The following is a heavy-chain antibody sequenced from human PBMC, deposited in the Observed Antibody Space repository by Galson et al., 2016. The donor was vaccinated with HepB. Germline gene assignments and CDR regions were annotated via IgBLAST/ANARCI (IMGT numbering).Heavy chain of an antibody. CDR2: IKDDGSET. V-gene: IGHV3-7*01. Sequence: SLRLSCAASGFMFSSYWMTWVRQAPGKGLEWVANIKDDGSETYYVDSVKGRFTISRDSGNNSLYLQMNSLRPEDAAVYYCARLYRYGYRAHYYGMDVWGQETTLTVSS. J-gene: IGHJ6*02. CDR1: GFMFSSYW. CDR3: ARLYRYGYRAHYYGMDV. D-gene: IGHD5-18*01.